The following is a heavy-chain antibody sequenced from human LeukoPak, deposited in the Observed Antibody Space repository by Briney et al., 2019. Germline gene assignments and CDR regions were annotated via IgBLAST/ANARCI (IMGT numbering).Heavy chain of an antibody. CDR2: IWYDGSNK. CDR1: GFTFSSYG. J-gene: IGHJ6*02. V-gene: IGHV3-33*01. CDR3: TTDGEFGYGDYAFLYYYGMDV. D-gene: IGHD4-17*01. Sequence: GGSLRLSCAASGFTFSSYGMHWVRQAPGKGLEWVAVIWYDGSNKYYADSVKGRFTISRDNSKNTLYLQMNSLRAEDTAVYYCTTDGEFGYGDYAFLYYYGMDVWGQGTTVTVSS.